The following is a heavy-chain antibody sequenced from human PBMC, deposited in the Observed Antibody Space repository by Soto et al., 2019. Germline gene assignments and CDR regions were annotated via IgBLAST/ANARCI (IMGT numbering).Heavy chain of an antibody. CDR2: ISGSGGST. V-gene: IGHV3-23*01. D-gene: IGHD6-6*01. CDR1: GFTFSSYS. CDR3: AKDFGYSMSSPFDY. Sequence: GGSLRLSCAASGFTFSSYSMNWVRQAPGKGLEWVSGISGSGGSTYYADSAKGRFTISRDNSKNTLYLQMNSLRAEDTAVYYCAKDFGYSMSSPFDYWGQGTLVTVSS. J-gene: IGHJ4*02.